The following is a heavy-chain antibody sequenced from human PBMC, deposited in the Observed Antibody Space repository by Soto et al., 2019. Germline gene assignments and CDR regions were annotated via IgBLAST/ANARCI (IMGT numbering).Heavy chain of an antibody. CDR1: GFTFSSYS. J-gene: IGHJ6*02. V-gene: IGHV3-48*02. CDR2: ISSSVSTI. Sequence: GGSLRLSCAASGFTFSSYSMNWVRQAPGKGLEWVSYISSSVSTIYYADSVKGRFTISRDNAKNSLYLQMNSLRYEDTAVYYCARGGLQAQGVQYNHYAMDVWGQGTTVTVSS. D-gene: IGHD4-4*01. CDR3: ARGGLQAQGVQYNHYAMDV.